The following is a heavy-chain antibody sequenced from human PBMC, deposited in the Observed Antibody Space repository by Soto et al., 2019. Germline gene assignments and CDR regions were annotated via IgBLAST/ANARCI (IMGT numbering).Heavy chain of an antibody. CDR1: GFTFSSYA. J-gene: IGHJ5*02. D-gene: IGHD6-6*01. V-gene: IGHV3-23*01. CDR2: ISGSGGST. CDR3: AKGEYRLVLNWFDP. Sequence: RGSLRLSCAASGFTFSSYAMSWVRQAPGKGLEWVSAISGSGGSTYYADSVKGRFTISRDNSKNTLYLQMNSLRAEDTAVYYCAKGEYRLVLNWFDPWGQGTLVTVSS.